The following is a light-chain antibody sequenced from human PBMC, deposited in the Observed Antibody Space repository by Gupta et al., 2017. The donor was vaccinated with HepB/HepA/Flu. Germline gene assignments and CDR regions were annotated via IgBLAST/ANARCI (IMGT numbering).Light chain of an antibody. CDR2: DAS. CDR3: EQSHNGPYT. V-gene: IGKV3-11*01. J-gene: IGKJ2*01. Sequence: EIVLRHSPVTLSLSPGERVTLSSRASESVSNKSAWNQQKPGQDPKLLIYDASTRATGMPARFSGSGSGTEFTLTIRSLEAEDFATYGCEQSHNGPYTFGQGTKMEIK. CDR1: ESVSNK.